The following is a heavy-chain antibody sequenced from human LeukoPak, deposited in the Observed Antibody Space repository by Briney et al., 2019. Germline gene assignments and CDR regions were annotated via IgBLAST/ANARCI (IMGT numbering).Heavy chain of an antibody. Sequence: GGSLRLSXAASGFTFSSYEMNWVRQAPGKGLEWVSYISSSGSTIYYADSVKGRFTISRDNAKNSLYLQMNSLRAEDTAVYYCARADSGSYFGTHFDYWGQGTLVTVSS. V-gene: IGHV3-48*03. CDR1: GFTFSSYE. J-gene: IGHJ4*02. D-gene: IGHD1-26*01. CDR2: ISSSGSTI. CDR3: ARADSGSYFGTHFDY.